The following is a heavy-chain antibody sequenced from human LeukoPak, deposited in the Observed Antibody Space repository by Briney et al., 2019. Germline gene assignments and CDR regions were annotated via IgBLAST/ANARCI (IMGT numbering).Heavy chain of an antibody. V-gene: IGHV1-2*02. CDR1: GYTFTGYY. J-gene: IGHJ4*02. CDR3: ATLYCGGDCPAY. CDR2: INPNSGGT. Sequence: ASVKVSCKASGYTFTGYYMHWVRQAPGQRLEWMGWINPNSGGTNYAQKFQGRVTMTRDTSISTAYMELSRLRSDDTAVYYCATLYCGGDCPAYWGQGTLVTVSS. D-gene: IGHD2-21*02.